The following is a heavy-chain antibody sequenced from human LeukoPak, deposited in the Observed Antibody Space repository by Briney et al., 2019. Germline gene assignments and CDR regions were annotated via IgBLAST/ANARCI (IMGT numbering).Heavy chain of an antibody. D-gene: IGHD6-6*01. Sequence: GGSLRLSCAASGFTFSSYWMSWVRQAPGKGLEWVANIKQDGSEKCYVDSVKGRFTISRDNAKNSLYLQMNSLRAEDTAVYYCARDLRSTRPSAFDYWGQGTLVTVSS. CDR1: GFTFSSYW. CDR2: IKQDGSEK. V-gene: IGHV3-7*01. CDR3: ARDLRSTRPSAFDY. J-gene: IGHJ4*02.